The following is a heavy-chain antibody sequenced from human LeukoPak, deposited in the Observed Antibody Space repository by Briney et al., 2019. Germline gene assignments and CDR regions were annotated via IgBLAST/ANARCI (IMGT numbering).Heavy chain of an antibody. D-gene: IGHD3-3*01. CDR2: IYSSGST. J-gene: IGHJ5*02. V-gene: IGHV4-30-4*01. Sequence: PSETLSLTCTVSGGAISSGDYYWSWIRQPPGKGLEWIGYIYSSGSTYHNTSLKSRVTISVDTSKNQFSLILSSVTAADTAVYYCARAWRGVNWFDPWGQGTLVTVSS. CDR3: ARAWRGVNWFDP. CDR1: GGAISSGDYY.